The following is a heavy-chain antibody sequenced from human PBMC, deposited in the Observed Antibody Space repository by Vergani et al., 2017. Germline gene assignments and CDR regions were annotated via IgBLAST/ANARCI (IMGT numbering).Heavy chain of an antibody. J-gene: IGHJ4*02. V-gene: IGHV1-18*01. CDR3: ARGSVPVALGDRDDD. CDR1: GYTFTSYG. CDR2: ISAYNGNI. Sequence: QVPLVQSGAEVKKPGASVKVSCKASGYTFTSYGISWVRQAPGQGLEWMGWISAYNGNINSAQKFQGRVTMTTDTSTSTAYMELRSLRSDDTAVYYCARGSVPVALGDRDDDWGQGTLVTVSS. D-gene: IGHD2-2*01.